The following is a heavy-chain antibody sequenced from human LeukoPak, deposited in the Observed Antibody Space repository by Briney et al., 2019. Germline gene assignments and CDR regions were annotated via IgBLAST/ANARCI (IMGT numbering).Heavy chain of an antibody. CDR2: IYTSGST. V-gene: IGHV4-61*02. Sequence: SQTLSHTCTVSGGSISSGSYYWNWIRQPAGKGLEWIGRIYTSGSTNYNPSLKSRVTISVDTSKNQFSLKLSSVTAADTAVYYCARDSSGWPETWFDPWGQGTLVTVSS. CDR1: GGSISSGSYY. J-gene: IGHJ5*02. CDR3: ARDSSGWPETWFDP. D-gene: IGHD6-19*01.